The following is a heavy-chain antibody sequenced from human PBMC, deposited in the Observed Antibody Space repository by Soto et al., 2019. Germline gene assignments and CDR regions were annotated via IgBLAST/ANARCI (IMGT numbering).Heavy chain of an antibody. D-gene: IGHD3-22*01. CDR3: ARRYYDSSGYYSDY. V-gene: IGHV3-7*01. CDR2: IKQDGSEK. CDR1: GFTFSSYW. J-gene: IGHJ4*02. Sequence: EVQLVESGGGLVQPGGSLRLSCAASGFTFSSYWMSLVRQAPGKGLEWVANIKQDGSEKYYVDSVKGRFTISRDNAKNSLYLQMNSLRAEDTAVYYCARRYYDSSGYYSDYWGQGTLVTVSS.